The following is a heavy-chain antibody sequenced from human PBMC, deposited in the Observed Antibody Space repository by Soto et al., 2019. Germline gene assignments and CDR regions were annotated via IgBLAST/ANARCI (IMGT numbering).Heavy chain of an antibody. V-gene: IGHV3-23*01. CDR2: ISGSGGST. CDR1: GFTFSSYA. CDR3: AKRTVVWYCDL. Sequence: EVQLLESGGGLVQPGGSLRLSCAASGFTFSSYAMNWVRQAPGKGLEWVSVISGSGGSTYYADAVKGRFTISRANSKNTLYLHMDSLRAEDTVVYCWAKRTVVWYCDLLGRCTLGTVAS. D-gene: IGHD2-15*01. J-gene: IGHJ2*01.